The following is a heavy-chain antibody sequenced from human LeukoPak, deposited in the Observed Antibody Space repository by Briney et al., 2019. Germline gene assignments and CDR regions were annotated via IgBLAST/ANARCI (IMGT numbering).Heavy chain of an antibody. CDR2: ISGSGGST. D-gene: IGHD2-2*02. V-gene: IGHV3-23*01. J-gene: IGHJ4*02. Sequence: GGSLRLSRAASGFTVSSNYMTWVRQAPGKGLEWVSAISGSGGSTYYADSVKGRFTISRDNSKNTLYLQMNSLRAEDTAVYYCAKVPDIVVVPAAIPYYFDYWGQGTLVTVSS. CDR3: AKVPDIVVVPAAIPYYFDY. CDR1: GFTVSSNY.